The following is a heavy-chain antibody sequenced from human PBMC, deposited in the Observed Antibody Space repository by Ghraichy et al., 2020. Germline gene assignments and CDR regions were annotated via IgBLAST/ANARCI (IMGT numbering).Heavy chain of an antibody. CDR2: IYYSGST. CDR1: GGSISSGDYY. Sequence: SQTLSLTCTVSGGSISSGDYYWSWIRQPPGKGLEWIGYIYYSGSTYYNPSLKSRVTISVDTSKNQFSLKLSSVTAADTAVYYCAREGGDDRKVPLDYWGQGTLVTVSS. CDR3: AREGGDDRKVPLDY. D-gene: IGHD3-10*01. V-gene: IGHV4-30-4*01. J-gene: IGHJ4*02.